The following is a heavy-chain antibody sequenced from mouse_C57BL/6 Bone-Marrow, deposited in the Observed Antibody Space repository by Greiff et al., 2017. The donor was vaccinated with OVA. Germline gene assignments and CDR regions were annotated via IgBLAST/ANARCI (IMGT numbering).Heavy chain of an antibody. CDR3: ARWGYYGFAY. CDR2: ISDGGSYT. V-gene: IGHV5-4*03. J-gene: IGHJ3*01. D-gene: IGHD2-3*01. CDR1: GFTFSSYA. Sequence: EVKLVESGGGLVKPGGSLKLSCAASGFTFSSYAMSWVRQTPEKRLEWVATISDGGSYTYYPDNVKGRFTISRDNAKNNLYLQMSHLKSEDTAMYYCARWGYYGFAYWGQGTLVTVSA.